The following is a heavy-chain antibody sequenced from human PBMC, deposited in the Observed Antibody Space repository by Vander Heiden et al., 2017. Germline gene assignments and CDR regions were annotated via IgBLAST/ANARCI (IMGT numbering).Heavy chain of an antibody. D-gene: IGHD5-18*01. Sequence: QVQLQQWGAGLLKPSETLSLTCAVYGGSFSGYYWSWIRQPPGKGLEWIGEINHSGSTNYNPSLKRRVTISVDTSKNQFSLKLSSVTAADTAVYYCARGGRRGYIYGYLVAFDIWGQGTMVTVSS. CDR1: GGSFSGYY. CDR2: INHSGST. J-gene: IGHJ3*02. V-gene: IGHV4-34*01. CDR3: ARGGRRGYIYGYLVAFDI.